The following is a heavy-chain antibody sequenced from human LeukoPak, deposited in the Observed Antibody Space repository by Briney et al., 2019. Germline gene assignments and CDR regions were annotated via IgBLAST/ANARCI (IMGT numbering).Heavy chain of an antibody. V-gene: IGHV1-18*01. CDR1: GYTFTSYG. CDR3: ARVQTPLIIAVAGIDY. CDR2: ISAYNGNT. D-gene: IGHD6-19*01. Sequence: ASVKVSCKASGYTFTSYGISWVRQAPGQGLEWMEWISAYNGNTDYAQKLQGRVTMTTDTSTSTAYMELRSLRSDDTAVYYCARVQTPLIIAVAGIDYWGQGTLVTVSS. J-gene: IGHJ4*02.